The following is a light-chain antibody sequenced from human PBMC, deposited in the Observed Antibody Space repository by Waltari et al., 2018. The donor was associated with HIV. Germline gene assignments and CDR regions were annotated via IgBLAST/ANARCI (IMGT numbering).Light chain of an antibody. V-gene: IGLV2-8*01. CDR3: SSYAGSGNLLL. CDR2: EVN. CDR1: SNDIGPYNY. J-gene: IGLJ6*01. Sequence: QSALTQPPAASGSPGQSVTISCTGTSNDIGPYNYVSWYQQHPDKAPRLLIYEVNKRPSGVPGRFSGSKSGNTASLTVSALQAEDDADYYCSSYAGSGNLLLFGGGTKVTVL.